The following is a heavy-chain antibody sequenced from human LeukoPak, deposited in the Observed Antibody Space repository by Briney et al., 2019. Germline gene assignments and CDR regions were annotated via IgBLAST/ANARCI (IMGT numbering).Heavy chain of an antibody. V-gene: IGHV1-2*02. J-gene: IGHJ4*02. Sequence: ASVKVYCKASGYTFTDYYIHWVRQAPGQGLEWMGWINPNSGDTDYAQKFQGRVTMTRDTSISTAYMELSSLRSDDTAIYYCARDMDTGPDLFDYWGQGTLVTVSS. D-gene: IGHD5-18*01. CDR2: INPNSGDT. CDR1: GYTFTDYY. CDR3: ARDMDTGPDLFDY.